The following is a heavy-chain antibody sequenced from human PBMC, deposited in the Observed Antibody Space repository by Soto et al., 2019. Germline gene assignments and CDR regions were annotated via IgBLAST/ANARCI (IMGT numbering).Heavy chain of an antibody. CDR1: GFTFSSYA. Sequence: GGSLRLSCAASGFTFSSYAMHWVRQAPGKGLEYVSAISSNGGSTYYANSVKCRFTISKDNSKNTLYLQMGSLRAEDMAVYDCARDLVTTGLVVAGFYYYYGMDVWGQGTTVTVSS. CDR3: ARDLVTTGLVVAGFYYYYGMDV. CDR2: ISSNGGST. V-gene: IGHV3-64*01. J-gene: IGHJ6*02. D-gene: IGHD2-15*01.